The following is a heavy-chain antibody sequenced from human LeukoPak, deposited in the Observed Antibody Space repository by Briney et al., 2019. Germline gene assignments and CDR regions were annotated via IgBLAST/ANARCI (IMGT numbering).Heavy chain of an antibody. CDR1: GGTFSSYA. D-gene: IGHD3-10*01. V-gene: IGHV1-69*13. Sequence: SVTVSCKASGGTFSSYAISWVRQAPGQGLEWMGGIIPIFGTANYAQKFQGRVTITADESTSTAYMELSSLRSEDTAVYYCARMGRVYYYGSGSEFDYWGRGTLVTVSS. CDR2: IIPIFGTA. J-gene: IGHJ4*02. CDR3: ARMGRVYYYGSGSEFDY.